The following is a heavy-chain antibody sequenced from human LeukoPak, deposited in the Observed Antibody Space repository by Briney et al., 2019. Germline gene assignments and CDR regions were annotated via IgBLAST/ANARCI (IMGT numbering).Heavy chain of an antibody. Sequence: GGSLRLSCAASGFSFSSYWMHWVRQAPGKGLEWVSAISGSGGSTYYADSVKGRFTISRDNSKNTLYLQMNSLRAEDTAVYYCAKEKGDIVVVTAIHFDYWGQGTLVTVSS. CDR1: GFSFSSYW. J-gene: IGHJ4*02. CDR3: AKEKGDIVVVTAIHFDY. V-gene: IGHV3-23*01. CDR2: ISGSGGST. D-gene: IGHD2-21*02.